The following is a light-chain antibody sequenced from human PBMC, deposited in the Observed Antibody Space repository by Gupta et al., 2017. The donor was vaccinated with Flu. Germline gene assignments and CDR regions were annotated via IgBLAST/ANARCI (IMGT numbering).Light chain of an antibody. Sequence: DIQMTQSPSTLSASVGDRVTITCRASQSISSWLAWYKQKPGKAPKLMIYKAASGERGVPSRFSGSGYGTEFTLTSSSRQADDFANYYCQQYNSYWTFGQGTKVEIK. CDR2: KAA. J-gene: IGKJ1*01. V-gene: IGKV1-5*03. CDR1: QSISSW. CDR3: QQYNSYWT.